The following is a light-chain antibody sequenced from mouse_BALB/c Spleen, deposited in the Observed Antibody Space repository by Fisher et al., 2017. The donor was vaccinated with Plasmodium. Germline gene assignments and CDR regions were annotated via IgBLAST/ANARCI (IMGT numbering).Light chain of an antibody. V-gene: IGKV5-43*01. CDR1: QSIASN. J-gene: IGKJ5*01. Sequence: DIVLTQSTATLSVTPGDSVSLSCRASQSIASNLHWYQQKSHESPRLLINYTSQSISGIPSRFSGSGSGTDFTLSINSVETEDFGMYFCQQSNSGPLTFGTGTKLELK. CDR3: QQSNSGPLT. CDR2: YTS.